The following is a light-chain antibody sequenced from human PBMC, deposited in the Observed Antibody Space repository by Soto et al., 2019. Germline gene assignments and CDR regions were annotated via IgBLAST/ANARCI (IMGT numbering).Light chain of an antibody. CDR3: SSYTTSNTRQIV. Sequence: QSVLTQPASVSGSPGQSITISCTGTSSDVGGYNYVSWYQHHPVKAPKLMIYDVSNRPSGVSNRFSGSKSGNTASLTISGLQTEDEADYYFSSYTTSNTRQIVFGTGPKLTVL. V-gene: IGLV2-14*03. CDR2: DVS. J-gene: IGLJ1*01. CDR1: SSDVGGYNY.